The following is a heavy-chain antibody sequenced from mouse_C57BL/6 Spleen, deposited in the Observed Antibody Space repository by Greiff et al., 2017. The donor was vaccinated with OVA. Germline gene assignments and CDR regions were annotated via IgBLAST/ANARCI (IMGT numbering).Heavy chain of an antibody. CDR2: IYPGDGDT. CDR3: ANWDRGY. V-gene: IGHV1-82*01. Sequence: VKLMESGPELVKPGASVKISCKASGYAFSSSWMNWVKQRPGKGLEWIGRIYPGDGDTNYNGKFKGKATLTADKSSSTAYMQLSSLTSEDSAVYFCANWDRGYWGQGTTLTVSS. D-gene: IGHD4-1*01. J-gene: IGHJ2*01. CDR1: GYAFSSSW.